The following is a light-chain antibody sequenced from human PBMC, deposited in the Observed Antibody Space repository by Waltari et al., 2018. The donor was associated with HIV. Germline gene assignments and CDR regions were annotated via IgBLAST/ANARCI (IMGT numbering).Light chain of an antibody. CDR1: SSDVGRYDY. J-gene: IGLJ2*01. V-gene: IGLV2-8*01. CDR2: EVN. Sequence: QSALTQPPSASGSLGQSVTISCTGSSSDVGRYDYVSWYQQHPGKAPKLLIFEVNTRPSGGPDRLSGSKSGNTASLTVSGLQAEDEAEYSCSSYAGINPVIFGGGTTLTVL. CDR3: SSYAGINPVI.